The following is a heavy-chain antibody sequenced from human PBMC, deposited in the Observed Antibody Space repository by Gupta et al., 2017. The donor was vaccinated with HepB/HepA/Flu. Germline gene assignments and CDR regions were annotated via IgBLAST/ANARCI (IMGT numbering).Heavy chain of an antibody. CDR3: ARDVGWGGDAFDI. CDR1: GDSVSSDSAA. CDR2: TYYRSKWST. Sequence: QVQLEQSGPGLVKPSQTLSLTCAISGDSVSSDSAAWNWIRQSPSRGLEWLGRTYYRSKWSTDYAVSLKGRISISPDTSKNQFSLQLNSVTPEDTAVYYCARDVGWGGDAFDIWGQGTVVIVSS. D-gene: IGHD7-27*01. J-gene: IGHJ3*02. V-gene: IGHV6-1*01.